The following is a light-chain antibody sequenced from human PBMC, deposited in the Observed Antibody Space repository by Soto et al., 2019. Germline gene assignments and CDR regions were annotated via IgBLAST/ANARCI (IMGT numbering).Light chain of an antibody. CDR1: SSDVGGYNY. V-gene: IGLV2-14*01. CDR2: DVS. CDR3: SSYTSSSNYG. Sequence: QSALTQPASVSGSPGQSITISCTGTSSDVGGYNYVSWYQQHPGKAPKLMIYDVSNRPSGVSNRFSGSKSGNTAALTIPGLQAEDEADYYCSSYTSSSNYGFGTGTKVTVL. J-gene: IGLJ1*01.